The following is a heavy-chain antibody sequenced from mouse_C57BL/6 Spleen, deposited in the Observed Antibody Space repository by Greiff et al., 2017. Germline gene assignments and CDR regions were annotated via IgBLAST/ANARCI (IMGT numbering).Heavy chain of an antibody. CDR1: GYTFTSYW. D-gene: IGHD1-1*01. J-gene: IGHJ1*03. Sequence: VQLQQPGAELVRPGSSVKLSCKASGYTFTSYWMHWVKQRPIQGLEWIGNIDPSDSETHYNQKFKDKATLTVDKSSSTAYMQLSSLTSEDSAVYYCAGNYGSSYGYFGVWGTGTTVTVSS. CDR2: IDPSDSET. CDR3: AGNYGSSYGYFGV. V-gene: IGHV1-52*01.